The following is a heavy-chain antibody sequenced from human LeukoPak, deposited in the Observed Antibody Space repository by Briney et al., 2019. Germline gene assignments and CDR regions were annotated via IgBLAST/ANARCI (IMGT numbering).Heavy chain of an antibody. Sequence: PSETLSLTCTVSGGSISTSNYYWGWIRQPPGKGLEWIGNIFYSGSTYYSPSLRSRVTISLDTSKNQFSLKLSSVTAADTAVYYCARHLRGGSGSYYPFGYYYYMDVWGKGTTVTISS. CDR2: IFYSGST. CDR1: GGSISTSNYY. V-gene: IGHV4-39*01. D-gene: IGHD3-10*01. CDR3: ARHLRGGSGSYYPFGYYYYMDV. J-gene: IGHJ6*03.